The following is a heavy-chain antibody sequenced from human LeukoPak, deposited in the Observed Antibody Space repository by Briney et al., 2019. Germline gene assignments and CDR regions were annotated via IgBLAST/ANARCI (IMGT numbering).Heavy chain of an antibody. CDR3: ARASPSFDY. J-gene: IGHJ4*02. Sequence: ASETLSLTCAVYGGSFSGYYWSWIRQPPGKGLEWIGYIYYSGSTNYNPSLKSRVTISVDTSKNQFSLKLSSVTAADTAVYYCARASPSFDYWGQGTLVTVSS. CDR2: IYYSGST. V-gene: IGHV4-59*01. D-gene: IGHD2-2*01. CDR1: GGSFSGYY.